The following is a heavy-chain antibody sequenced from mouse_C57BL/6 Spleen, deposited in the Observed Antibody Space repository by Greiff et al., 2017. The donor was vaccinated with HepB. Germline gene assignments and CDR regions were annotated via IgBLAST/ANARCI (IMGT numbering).Heavy chain of an antibody. V-gene: IGHV1-18*01. D-gene: IGHD2-2*01. J-gene: IGHJ3*01. CDR2: INPNNGGT. CDR1: GYTFTDYN. Sequence: EVQLQQSGPELVKPGASVKIPCKASGYTFTDYNMDWVKQSHGKSLEWIGDINPNNGGTNYNQKFKGKATLTVDKSSSTAYMELRSLTSEDTAVYYCARLGDGYDEGAWFAYWGQGTLVTVSA. CDR3: ARLGDGYDEGAWFAY.